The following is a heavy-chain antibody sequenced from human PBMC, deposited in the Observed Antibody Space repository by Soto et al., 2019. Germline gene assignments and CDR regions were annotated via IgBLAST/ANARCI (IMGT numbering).Heavy chain of an antibody. CDR1: GYTFTSYA. J-gene: IGHJ4*02. Sequence: GASVKVSCKASGYTFTSYAMHWVRQAPGQRLEWMGWINAGNGNTKYSQKFQGRVTITRDTSASTAYMELSSLRSEDTAVYYCARASNVLLWFGESIRGPYYFDYWGQGTLVTVSS. V-gene: IGHV1-3*01. CDR3: ARASNVLLWFGESIRGPYYFDY. CDR2: INAGNGNT. D-gene: IGHD3-10*01.